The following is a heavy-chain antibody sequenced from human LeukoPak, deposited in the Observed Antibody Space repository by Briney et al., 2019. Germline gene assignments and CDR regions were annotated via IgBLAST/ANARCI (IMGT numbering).Heavy chain of an antibody. V-gene: IGHV4-59*01. J-gene: IGHJ4*02. CDR1: GVSISRYY. CDR3: ARVGDWNDLVY. Sequence: ASETLSLTCTVSGVSISRYYWSWIRQTPGKGLEWIGYILYSGTTTNYNPSLKSRVTISVDTSKNQFSLKLSSVTAADTAVYYCARVGDWNDLVYWGQGTLVTVSS. CDR2: ILYSGTTT. D-gene: IGHD1-1*01.